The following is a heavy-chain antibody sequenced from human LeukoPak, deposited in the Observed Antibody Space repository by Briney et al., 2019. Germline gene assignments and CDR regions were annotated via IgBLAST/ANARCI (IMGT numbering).Heavy chain of an antibody. CDR3: ARDPSGWHYFDY. CDR1: GDSISSYY. J-gene: IGHJ4*02. Sequence: PSETLSLTCTVSGDSISSYYWSWIRQPPGKALEWIAYISYSGSTNYNPSLKSRVTMSVGTPKNQFSLNLSSVTAADTAVYYCARDPSGWHYFDYWGQGTLVTVSS. CDR2: ISYSGST. D-gene: IGHD6-19*01. V-gene: IGHV4-59*01.